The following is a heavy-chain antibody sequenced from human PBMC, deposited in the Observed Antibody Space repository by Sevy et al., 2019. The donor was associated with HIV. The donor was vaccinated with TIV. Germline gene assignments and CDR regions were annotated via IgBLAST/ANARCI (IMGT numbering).Heavy chain of an antibody. CDR2: IYYSGST. CDR1: GGSISSSSYY. Sequence: SETLSLTCTVSGGSISSSSYYWGWIRQPLGKGLEWIGSIYYSGSTYYNPSLKSRVTISVDTSKNQFSLKLSSVTAADTAVYYCARRGVVGATNFDYWGQGTLVTVSS. D-gene: IGHD1-26*01. V-gene: IGHV4-39*01. CDR3: ARRGVVGATNFDY. J-gene: IGHJ4*02.